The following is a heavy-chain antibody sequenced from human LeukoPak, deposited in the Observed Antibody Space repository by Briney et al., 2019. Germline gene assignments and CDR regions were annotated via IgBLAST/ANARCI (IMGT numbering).Heavy chain of an antibody. Sequence: KSGESLSLFCGASGFTFSSFIKLGLPDAPGEALEGCSESTSGSSYTFYADSVTGRITISRDNAENSMYLQMNSLRAEDTAVYYCARDPIAAAASGGDSWAQGTLVTVSS. D-gene: IGHD6-13*01. J-gene: IGHJ4*02. CDR3: ARDPIAAAASGGDS. CDR2: STSGSSYT. CDR1: GFTFSSFI. V-gene: IGHV3-21*01.